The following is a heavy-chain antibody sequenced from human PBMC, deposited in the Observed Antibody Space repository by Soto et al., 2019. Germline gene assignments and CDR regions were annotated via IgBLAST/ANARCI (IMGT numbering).Heavy chain of an antibody. Sequence: ASVKVSCKASGYTFTGYYMHWVRQAPGQGLEWMGRINPNSGGTNYAQKFQGWVTMTRDTSISTAYMELSRLRSDDTAVYYCARAGHGYCSGGSCYYYYYMDVWGKGTTVTVSS. V-gene: IGHV1-2*04. CDR1: GYTFTGYY. CDR3: ARAGHGYCSGGSCYYYYYMDV. CDR2: INPNSGGT. D-gene: IGHD2-15*01. J-gene: IGHJ6*03.